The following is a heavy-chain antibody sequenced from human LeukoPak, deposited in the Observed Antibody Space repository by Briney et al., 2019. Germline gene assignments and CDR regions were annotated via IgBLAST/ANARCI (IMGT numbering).Heavy chain of an antibody. CDR2: IIPILGIA. CDR3: ARDYMVRGVFDY. V-gene: IGHV1-69*04. D-gene: IGHD3-10*01. Sequence: SVNVSCKASGGTFRSYAIRWVRQAPGQGLEWMGRIIPILGIANYAQKFQGRVTITADKSTNTAYMELSSLRSEDTAVYYCARDYMVRGVFDYWGQGTLVTVSS. J-gene: IGHJ4*02. CDR1: GGTFRSYA.